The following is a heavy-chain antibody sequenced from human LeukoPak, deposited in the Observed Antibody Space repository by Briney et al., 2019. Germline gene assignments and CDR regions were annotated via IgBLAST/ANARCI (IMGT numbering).Heavy chain of an antibody. J-gene: IGHJ4*02. CDR3: ARGWLDYDYVWGSYRSPPRLDY. D-gene: IGHD3-16*02. Sequence: PSEALSLTCAVYGGSFSGYYWSWIRQPPGKGLEWIGEINHSGSTNYNPSLKSRVTISVDTSKNQFSLKLSSVTAADTAVYYCARGWLDYDYVWGSYRSPPRLDYWGQGTLVTVSS. CDR1: GGSFSGYY. V-gene: IGHV4-34*01. CDR2: INHSGST.